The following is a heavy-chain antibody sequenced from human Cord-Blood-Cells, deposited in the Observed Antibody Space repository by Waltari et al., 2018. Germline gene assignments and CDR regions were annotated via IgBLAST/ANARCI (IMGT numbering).Heavy chain of an antibody. V-gene: IGHV3-15*02. CDR3: TTGDSGYDFAFDI. CDR2: IKSKTDGGTT. J-gene: IGHJ3*02. CDR1: GLHFGNPW. Sequence: VGSGEAWVNPGGSFGPSGPPSGLHFGNPWMSWVARAPGKGLEWVGRIKSKTDGGTTDYAAPVKGRFTISRDDSKNTLYLQMNSLKTEDTAVYYCTTGDSGYDFAFDIWGQGTMVTVSS. D-gene: IGHD5-12*01.